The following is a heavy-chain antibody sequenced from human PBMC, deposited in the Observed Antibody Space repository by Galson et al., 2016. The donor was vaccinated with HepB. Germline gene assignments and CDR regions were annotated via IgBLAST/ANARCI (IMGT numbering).Heavy chain of an antibody. V-gene: IGHV3-23*01. CDR2: MSGSGAIR. CDR3: AKDRGDILTGYYEPYFDY. J-gene: IGHJ4*02. CDR1: GFSFSDYY. Sequence: SLRLSCAASGFSFSDYYMTWIRQAPGKGLEWVTAMSGSGAIRYYTDSVKGRFTISRDTSQNTLYLQMNSLRAEETAVYYCAKDRGDILTGYYEPYFDYWGQGTLVTVSS. D-gene: IGHD3-9*01.